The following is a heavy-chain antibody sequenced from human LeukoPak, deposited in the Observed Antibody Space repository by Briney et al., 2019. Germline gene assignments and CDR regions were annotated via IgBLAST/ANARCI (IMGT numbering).Heavy chain of an antibody. CDR2: ISYDGSNK. CDR3: AKAELGVGTFFDY. Sequence: GGSLRLSCAASGFTFSSYGMHWVRQAPGKGLEWVAVISYDGSNKYYADSVKGRFTISRDNSKRTLFLQMNSLRAEDTAFYYCAKAELGVGTFFDYWGQGTLVTVSS. J-gene: IGHJ4*02. V-gene: IGHV3-30*18. D-gene: IGHD3-3*01. CDR1: GFTFSSYG.